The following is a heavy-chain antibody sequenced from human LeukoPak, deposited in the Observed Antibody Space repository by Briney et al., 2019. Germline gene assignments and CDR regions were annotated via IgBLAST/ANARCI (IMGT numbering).Heavy chain of an antibody. Sequence: SETLSLTCTVSGASISTGGYYWNWIRQHPGKGLERIGYISYRGITYYNPSLKSLVTIAVDTSKNQFSLKLSSVTAADTAVYCCARERAHYYGSGSYYTLFDYWGQGTLVTVSS. CDR2: ISYRGIT. CDR1: GASISTGGYY. V-gene: IGHV4-31*01. D-gene: IGHD3-10*01. J-gene: IGHJ4*02. CDR3: ARERAHYYGSGSYYTLFDY.